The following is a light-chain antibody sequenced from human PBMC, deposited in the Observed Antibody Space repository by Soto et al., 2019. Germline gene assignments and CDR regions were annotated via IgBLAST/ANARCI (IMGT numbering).Light chain of an antibody. Sequence: DIQMTQSPYSLSASVGDRVTITCRASQSISSWLAWYQQKPGKAPKLLIYDASSLESGVPSRFSGSGSGTEFTLTISSLQPDDFATYYCQQYNSYWWTFGQGSKV. V-gene: IGKV1-5*01. J-gene: IGKJ1*01. CDR1: QSISSW. CDR3: QQYNSYWWT. CDR2: DAS.